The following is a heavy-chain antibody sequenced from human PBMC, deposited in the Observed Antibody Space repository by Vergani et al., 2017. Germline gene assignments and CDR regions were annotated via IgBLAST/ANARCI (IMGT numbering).Heavy chain of an antibody. Sequence: QVQLMQSGPVMKKPGGSKKVSCQASESTFSDYNIHWVRQAPGQGLQWMGWNSPKTGDTDYLQRFQDRVTMTRDASTKTVYLKMTRLTSDDTAIYYCAQSWNFGRRDWFDSWGPGTLVTVSS. CDR3: AQSWNFGRRDWFDS. V-gene: IGHV1-2*02. CDR2: NSPKTGDT. CDR1: ESTFSDYN. J-gene: IGHJ5*01. D-gene: IGHD3-10*01.